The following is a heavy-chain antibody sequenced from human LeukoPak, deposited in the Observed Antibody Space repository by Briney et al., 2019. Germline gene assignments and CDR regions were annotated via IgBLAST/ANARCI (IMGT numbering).Heavy chain of an antibody. CDR2: INPSGGST. Sequence: ASVKVSCKASGYTFTSYYMHWVRQAPGQGLEWMGIINPSGGSTSYAQKFQGRVTMTTDTSTSTAYMELRSLRSDDTAVYYCARDRPLYSSSWYYDAFDVWGQGTMVTVSS. J-gene: IGHJ3*01. D-gene: IGHD6-13*01. CDR3: ARDRPLYSSSWYYDAFDV. CDR1: GYTFTSYY. V-gene: IGHV1-46*01.